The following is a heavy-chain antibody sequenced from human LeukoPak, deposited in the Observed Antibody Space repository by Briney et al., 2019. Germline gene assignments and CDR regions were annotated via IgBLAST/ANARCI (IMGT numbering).Heavy chain of an antibody. CDR1: GYTFTGYY. D-gene: IGHD6-19*01. Sequence: ASVKVSCKASGYTFTGYYMHWVRQAPGQGLEWMGWINPNSGGTNYAQKFQGRVTMTRDTSISTAYMELSRLRSDDTAVYYCARDRGLSGWDLDYWGRGTLVTVSS. J-gene: IGHJ4*02. V-gene: IGHV1-2*02. CDR3: ARDRGLSGWDLDY. CDR2: INPNSGGT.